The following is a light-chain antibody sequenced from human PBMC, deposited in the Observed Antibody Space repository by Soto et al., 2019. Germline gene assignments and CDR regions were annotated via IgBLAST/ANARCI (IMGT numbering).Light chain of an antibody. V-gene: IGKV3-20*01. CDR1: QSVSSTY. CDR3: QQYGTSPYT. CDR2: GTS. Sequence: EIVLTQSPGTLSLSPGQRATLSCRASQSVSSTYLAWYQQKPDQAPRLLIYGTSIRATGIPDRFSGSGSGTDFTLTISRLEPEDFAVYSCQQYGTSPYTFGQGTKLEI. J-gene: IGKJ2*01.